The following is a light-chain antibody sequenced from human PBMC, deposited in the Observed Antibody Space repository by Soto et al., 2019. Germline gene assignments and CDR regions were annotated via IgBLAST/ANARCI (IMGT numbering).Light chain of an antibody. J-gene: IGLJ1*01. CDR2: DVA. CDR3: VSYTSSTTYV. Sequence: QSALTQPASVSDSPGQSITISCTGTSSDVGGSNFVSWYQQHPGKPPKLIIYDVANRPSGVSNRFSGSKSGSTASLIISRLQTEDEADYYCVSYTSSTTYVLGTGTQVXV. V-gene: IGLV2-14*03. CDR1: SSDVGGSNF.